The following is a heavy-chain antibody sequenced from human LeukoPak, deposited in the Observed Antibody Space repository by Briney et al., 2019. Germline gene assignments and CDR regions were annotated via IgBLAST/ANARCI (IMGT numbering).Heavy chain of an antibody. CDR3: AKYTTPYYFDY. Sequence: GGSVRLSCEGSGFSFSNYVMNWVRQAPGKGLEWVSGVSGRGSSTYYADSVKGRFTISRDNSKNTVYLQMKSLRAEDTAIYFCAKYTTPYYFDYWGQGILVTVSP. CDR2: VSGRGSST. D-gene: IGHD1-1*01. CDR1: GFSFSNYV. V-gene: IGHV3-23*01. J-gene: IGHJ4*02.